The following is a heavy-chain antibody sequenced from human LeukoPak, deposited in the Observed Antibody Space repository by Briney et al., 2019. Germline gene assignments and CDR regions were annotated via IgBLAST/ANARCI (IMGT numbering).Heavy chain of an antibody. CDR3: VTSSGYSSSWGAFDI. V-gene: IGHV1-2*02. J-gene: IGHJ3*02. D-gene: IGHD6-13*01. CDR2: ISLNSGAT. CDR1: GYMFTAYY. Sequence: ASVTVSCEASGYMFTAYYMRWVRQAPGQGLEWMAWISLNSGATNYAQRFQGRVTMTRDTSISTAYMEVTWLTSDDTAVYYCVTSSGYSSSWGAFDIWGQGTMVTVSS.